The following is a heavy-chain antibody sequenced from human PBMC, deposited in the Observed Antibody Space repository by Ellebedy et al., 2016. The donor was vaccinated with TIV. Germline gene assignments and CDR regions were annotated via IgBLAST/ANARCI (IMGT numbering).Heavy chain of an antibody. D-gene: IGHD7-27*01. CDR2: IYYSGST. V-gene: IGHV4-59*13. CDR3: ARDPGLGILDP. J-gene: IGHJ5*02. CDR1: GGSISSYY. Sequence: SETLSLTXTVSGGSISSYYWSWIRQPPGKGLEWIGYIYYSGSTNYNPSLKSRVTISVDTSKNQFSLKLSSVTAADTAVYYCARDPGLGILDPWGQGTLVTVSS.